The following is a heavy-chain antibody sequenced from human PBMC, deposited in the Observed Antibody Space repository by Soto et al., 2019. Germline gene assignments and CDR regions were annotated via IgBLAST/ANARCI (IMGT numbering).Heavy chain of an antibody. CDR1: GFSFSTYP. D-gene: IGHD3-22*01. J-gene: IGHJ4*02. V-gene: IGHV3-23*01. CDR3: VKKRSYDRTNYDHFDY. Sequence: EVQLLESGGGLVQPGGSLRLSCATSGFSFSTYPMGWVRQAPGKGLEWVTAISANGRGTSYADSVKGRFTILRDNSKNTLFLQMNSLRADDTAVYFCVKKRSYDRTNYDHFDYWGQGTLVTVSS. CDR2: ISANGRGT.